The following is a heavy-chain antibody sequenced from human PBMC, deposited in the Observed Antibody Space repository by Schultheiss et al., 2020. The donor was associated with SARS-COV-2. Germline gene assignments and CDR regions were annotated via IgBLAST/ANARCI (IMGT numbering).Heavy chain of an antibody. CDR1: GGSISSGGYS. Sequence: SETLSLTCAVSGGSISSGGYSWSWIRQPPGKGLEWIGYIYHSGSTYHNPSLKSRVTISVDTSKNQFSLKLSSVTAADTAVYYCASDKYCTNGVCYPSSAQTNDAFDIWGQGTTVTVSS. CDR3: ASDKYCTNGVCYPSSAQTNDAFDI. J-gene: IGHJ3*02. CDR2: IYHSGST. D-gene: IGHD2-8*01. V-gene: IGHV4-30-2*01.